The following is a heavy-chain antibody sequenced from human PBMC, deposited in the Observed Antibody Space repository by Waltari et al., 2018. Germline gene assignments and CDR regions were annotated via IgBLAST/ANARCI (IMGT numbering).Heavy chain of an antibody. D-gene: IGHD6-6*01. Sequence: QVQLQQWGAGLLKPSETLSLTCAVYGGSFSGYYWSWIRQPPGKGLEWIGEINHSGSTNYNPSLKSRVTISVDTSKNQVSLKLSSVTAADTAVYYCARGGRTARSSSGYFQHWGQGTLVTVSS. J-gene: IGHJ1*01. V-gene: IGHV4-34*01. CDR1: GGSFSGYY. CDR2: INHSGST. CDR3: ARGGRTARSSSGYFQH.